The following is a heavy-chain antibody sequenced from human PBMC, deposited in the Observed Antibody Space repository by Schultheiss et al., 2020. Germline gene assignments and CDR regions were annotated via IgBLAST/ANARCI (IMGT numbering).Heavy chain of an antibody. D-gene: IGHD1-14*01. CDR3: ARDRKAAPGFDY. CDR1: GYTFTGYY. CDR2: MNPNSGGT. Sequence: ASVKVSCKASGYTFTGYYMHWVRQAPGQGLEWMGWMNPNSGGTNYAQKFQGRVTMTRDTSISTAYMELSRLRSDDTAVYYCARDRKAAPGFDYWGQGTLVTVSS. J-gene: IGHJ4*02. V-gene: IGHV1-2*02.